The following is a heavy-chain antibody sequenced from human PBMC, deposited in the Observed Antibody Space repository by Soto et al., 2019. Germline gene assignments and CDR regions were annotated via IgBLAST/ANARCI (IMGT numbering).Heavy chain of an antibody. Sequence: PSETLSLTCTVSGGSISSGNYYWSWIRQPPGRGLEWIGFMYHSGNPYYNPSLKSRATISIDTSKNQFSLNLSSVTAADTAVYFCARVTRPNGYYFFDYWGQGTPVTVSS. D-gene: IGHD2-8*01. CDR1: GGSISSGNYY. CDR2: MYHSGNP. CDR3: ARVTRPNGYYFFDY. V-gene: IGHV4-30-4*01. J-gene: IGHJ4*02.